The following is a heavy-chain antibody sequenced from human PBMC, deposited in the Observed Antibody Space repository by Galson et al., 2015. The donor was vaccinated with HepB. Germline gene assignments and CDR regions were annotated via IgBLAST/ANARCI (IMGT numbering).Heavy chain of an antibody. J-gene: IGHJ5*02. D-gene: IGHD2-21*02. Sequence: SLRLSCAASGFTFGDYGMTWVRQAPGKGLEWVSGISWNGGITGYADSVKGRITISRDNAKNSLYLQMNSLRAEDTALYYCARDYRPYPLLSYGLSYGSEFWFDPWGQGTLVTVSS. CDR3: ARDYRPYPLLSYGLSYGSEFWFDP. V-gene: IGHV3-20*04. CDR2: ISWNGGIT. CDR1: GFTFGDYG.